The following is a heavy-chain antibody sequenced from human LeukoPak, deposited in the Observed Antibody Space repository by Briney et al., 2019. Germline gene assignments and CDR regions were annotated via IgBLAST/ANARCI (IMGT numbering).Heavy chain of an antibody. D-gene: IGHD6-13*01. CDR3: FKYSSSSVDY. Sequence: GGSLRLSCTASGFTFGEYAMGWVRQVPGKGLEWVSFIRGRVYGGTTEYAASVKGRFTISRDDSKSIAYLQMNSLKIEDTAVYYCFKYSSSSVDYWGQGTLVTVSS. J-gene: IGHJ4*02. V-gene: IGHV3-49*04. CDR2: IRGRVYGGTT. CDR1: GFTFGEYA.